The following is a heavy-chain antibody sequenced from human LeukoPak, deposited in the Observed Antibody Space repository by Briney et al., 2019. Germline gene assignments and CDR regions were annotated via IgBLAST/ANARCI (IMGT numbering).Heavy chain of an antibody. CDR2: INHSGST. J-gene: IGHJ6*03. Sequence: PSETLSLTCTVSGGSISSSSYYWGWIRQPPGKGLEWIGEINHSGSTNYNPSLKSRVTISVDTSKNQFSLKLSSVTAADTAVYYCARSVEVGQFWSGYYYYYYMDVWGKGTTVTVSS. CDR1: GGSISSSSYY. D-gene: IGHD3-3*02. CDR3: ARSVEVGQFWSGYYYYYYMDV. V-gene: IGHV4-39*01.